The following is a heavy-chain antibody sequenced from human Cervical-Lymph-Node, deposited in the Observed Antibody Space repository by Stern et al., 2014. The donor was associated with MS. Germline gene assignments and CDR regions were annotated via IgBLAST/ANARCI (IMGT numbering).Heavy chain of an antibody. CDR2: IFSSGST. J-gene: IGHJ6*02. CDR1: GGSISSGGYF. CDR3: ARVVDNSRWGVDV. V-gene: IGHV4-31*03. Sequence: QVQLQESGPGLVKPSQTLSLTCTVSGGSISSGGYFWSWIRQHPGKGLEWIGHIFSSGSTYYNPSLKSRVIISVDTSKNQFSLKLSSVTAADTAVYYCARVVDNSRWGVDVWGQGTTVTVSS. D-gene: IGHD6-13*01.